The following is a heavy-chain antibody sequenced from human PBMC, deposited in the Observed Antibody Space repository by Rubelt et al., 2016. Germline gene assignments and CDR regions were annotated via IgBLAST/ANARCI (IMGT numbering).Heavy chain of an antibody. CDR2: INPTDGGT. Sequence: TFSSYAISWVRQAPGQGLEYMGIINPTDGGTSYVQKFQGRVTMTRDTSTSTVYMELSSLRSDDTAVYYCARELNDFDIWGQGTMVTVSS. J-gene: IGHJ3*02. CDR1: TFSSYA. CDR3: ARELNDFDI. V-gene: IGHV1-46*01.